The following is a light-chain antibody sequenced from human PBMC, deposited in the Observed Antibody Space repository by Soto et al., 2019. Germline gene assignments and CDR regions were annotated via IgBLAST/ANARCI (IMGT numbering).Light chain of an antibody. J-gene: IGLJ1*01. Sequence: QAVVTQEPSLTVSPGGTVTLTCGSSTGTVTSGHYPYWFQQKPGQAPRTLIYDTVKKHSLTPARFSGSLLGGKAALTLSGAQPEDEADYYCLLAYTGPYVFXPGPKVTVL. CDR2: DTV. V-gene: IGLV7-46*01. CDR1: TGTVTSGHY. CDR3: LLAYTGPYV.